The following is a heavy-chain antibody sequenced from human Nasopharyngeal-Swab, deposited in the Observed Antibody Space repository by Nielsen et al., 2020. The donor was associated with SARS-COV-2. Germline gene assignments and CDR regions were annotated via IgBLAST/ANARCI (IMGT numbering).Heavy chain of an antibody. Sequence: GGSLRLSCAASGFTFSSYGMHWVRQAPGKGLEWVAVIWYDGSNKYYADSVKGRFTISRDNSKKTLYLQMNSMRAEDEAVYYCAREGIVGATNGLDYWGQGTLVTVSS. CDR1: GFTFSSYG. D-gene: IGHD1-26*01. V-gene: IGHV3-33*01. J-gene: IGHJ4*02. CDR2: IWYDGSNK. CDR3: AREGIVGATNGLDY.